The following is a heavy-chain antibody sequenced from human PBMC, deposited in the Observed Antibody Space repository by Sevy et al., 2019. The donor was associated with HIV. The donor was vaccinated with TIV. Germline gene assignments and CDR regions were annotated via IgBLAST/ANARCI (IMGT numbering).Heavy chain of an antibody. CDR1: GFSFDSYG. Sequence: GGSLRLSCAVSGFSFDSYGMTWVRQAPGKGLEWVSGISGSGTSTYYADSVKGRFTISRDNSKNTLYLQMNSLRAEDTAVYYCAKISDCSGGSCDTRGDFDYWGPGTLVTVSS. J-gene: IGHJ4*02. CDR3: AKISDCSGGSCDTRGDFDY. D-gene: IGHD2-15*01. V-gene: IGHV3-23*01. CDR2: ISGSGTST.